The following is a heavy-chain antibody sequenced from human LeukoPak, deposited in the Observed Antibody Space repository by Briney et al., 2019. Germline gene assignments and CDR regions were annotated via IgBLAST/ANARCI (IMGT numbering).Heavy chain of an antibody. CDR3: ARHPGYYDSSGYYVSAFDI. J-gene: IGHJ3*02. D-gene: IGHD3-22*01. CDR2: IHYSGST. CDR1: GASISSSSYY. V-gene: IGHV4-39*01. Sequence: SETLSLTCTVSGASISSSSYYWGWIRQSPGKGLEWIGSIHYSGSTYFNPSLKSRVTMSVDTSKNHFSLKLTSVTAADTAVYYCARHPGYYDSSGYYVSAFDIWGQGTMVAVSS.